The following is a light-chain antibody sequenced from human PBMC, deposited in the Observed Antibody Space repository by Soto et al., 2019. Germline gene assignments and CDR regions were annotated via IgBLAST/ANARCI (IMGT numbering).Light chain of an antibody. J-gene: IGKJ3*01. CDR3: QQSYSTLIT. V-gene: IGKV1-39*01. CDR1: QSISSY. Sequence: DIQTTQSPSSLSASVGDRVTITCRASQSISSYLNWYQQKPGKAPKLLIYAASSLQSGVPSRFSGSGSGTDFTLTISSLQPEDFATYYCQQSYSTLITFGPGTKVDIK. CDR2: AAS.